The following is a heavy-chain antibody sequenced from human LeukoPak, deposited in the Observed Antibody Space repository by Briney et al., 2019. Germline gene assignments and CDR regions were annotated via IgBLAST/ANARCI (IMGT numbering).Heavy chain of an antibody. J-gene: IGHJ5*02. CDR3: ARRGRYCSSTSCPKPRNWFDP. Sequence: ASVKVSCKASGYTFTSYDINWVRQATGQGLEWMGWMNPNSGNTGYAQKFQGRVTMTRNTSISTAYMELSSLRSEDTAVYYCARRGRYCSSTSCPKPRNWFDPWGQGTLVTVSS. CDR2: MNPNSGNT. CDR1: GYTFTSYD. V-gene: IGHV1-8*01. D-gene: IGHD2-2*01.